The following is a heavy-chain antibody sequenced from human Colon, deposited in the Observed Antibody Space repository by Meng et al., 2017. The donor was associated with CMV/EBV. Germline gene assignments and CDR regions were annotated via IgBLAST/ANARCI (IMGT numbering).Heavy chain of an antibody. CDR3: AREGPQASDFWSNYYKPLDS. Sequence: GGSLRLSCAASGFTFSSYGMHWVRQAPGKGLEWISYISSSGSSKYYADSVEGRFTISRDNAKSSLYLEMTGLRGEDTAVYFCAREGPQASDFWSNYYKPLDSWGQGTLVTVSS. V-gene: IGHV3-48*04. CDR1: GFTFSSYG. D-gene: IGHD3-3*01. CDR2: ISSSGSSK. J-gene: IGHJ4*02.